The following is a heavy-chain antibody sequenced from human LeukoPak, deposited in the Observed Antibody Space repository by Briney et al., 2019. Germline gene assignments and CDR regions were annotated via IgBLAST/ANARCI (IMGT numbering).Heavy chain of an antibody. V-gene: IGHV4-30-2*01. D-gene: IGHD5-24*01. CDR2: IYHSGST. J-gene: IGHJ4*02. CDR1: GGSISSGGYY. CDR3: TRDVEDGYNSAYGFDY. Sequence: MPSETLSLTCTVSGGSISSGGYYWSWIRQPPGKGLEWIGYIYHSGSTYYNPSLKSRVTISVDRSKNQFSLKLSSVTAADTAVYYCTRDVEDGYNSAYGFDYWGQGTLVTVSS.